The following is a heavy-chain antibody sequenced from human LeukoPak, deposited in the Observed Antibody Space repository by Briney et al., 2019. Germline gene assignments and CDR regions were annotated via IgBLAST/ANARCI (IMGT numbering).Heavy chain of an antibody. Sequence: ASVKVSCKASGYTFTSYDINWVRQATGQGPEWMGWMNPNSGNTGYAQKFQGRVTMTRNTSISTAYMELSSLRSEDTAVYYCARGRSFGGVHRPRGYWFDPWGQGTLVTVSS. CDR2: MNPNSGNT. V-gene: IGHV1-8*01. CDR1: GYTFTSYD. J-gene: IGHJ5*02. D-gene: IGHD3-16*01. CDR3: ARGRSFGGVHRPRGYWFDP.